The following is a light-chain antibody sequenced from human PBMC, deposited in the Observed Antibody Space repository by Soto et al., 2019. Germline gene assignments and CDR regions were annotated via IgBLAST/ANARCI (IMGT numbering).Light chain of an antibody. CDR3: KSYTGINNWV. Sequence: QSALTQPPSASGSPGQSVTISCTGTSSDVGGYNYVSWDQQHPGKAPKVMIYEVNKRPSGVPDRFSGSKSGNTASLTVSGLQAEDEADYYCKSYTGINNWVFGGGTKLTVL. CDR1: SSDVGGYNY. V-gene: IGLV2-8*01. CDR2: EVN. J-gene: IGLJ3*02.